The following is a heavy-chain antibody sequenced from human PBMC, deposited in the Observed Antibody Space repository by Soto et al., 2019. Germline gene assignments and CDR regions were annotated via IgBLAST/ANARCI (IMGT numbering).Heavy chain of an antibody. Sequence: GSLRLSCAASGFTFSNAWMSWVRQAAGKGLEWVGRIKSKTDGGTTDYAAPVKGRFTISRDDSKNTLYLQMNSLKTEDTAVYYCTTVGDYGYCSSTSCFEKGVDPWGQGT. V-gene: IGHV3-15*01. CDR3: TTVGDYGYCSSTSCFEKGVDP. J-gene: IGHJ5*02. CDR2: IKSKTDGGTT. CDR1: GFTFSNAW. D-gene: IGHD2-2*01.